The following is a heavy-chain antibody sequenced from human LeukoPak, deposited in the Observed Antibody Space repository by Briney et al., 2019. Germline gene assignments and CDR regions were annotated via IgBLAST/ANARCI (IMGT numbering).Heavy chain of an antibody. CDR2: ISYEGGTQ. D-gene: IGHD3-10*01. V-gene: IGHV3-30*18. J-gene: IGHJ5*02. Sequence: PGGSLRLSCAASGVTLSPYGMHWVRQAPGKGLECVAVISYEGGTQHYADSRKGQFIISRDNPRNTLYLQMNILITEDTAVYYCAKEGTPQVSTWYDLWGQGTQVIVSS. CDR1: GVTLSPYG. CDR3: AKEGTPQVSTWYDL.